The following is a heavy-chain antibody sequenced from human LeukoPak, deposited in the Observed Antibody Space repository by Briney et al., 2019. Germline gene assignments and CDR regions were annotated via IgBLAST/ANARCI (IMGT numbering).Heavy chain of an antibody. CDR2: ISGSGDGT. D-gene: IGHD6-6*01. Sequence: GGSLRLSCAASGFTFSSYAMSWVRQAPGKGLEWVSLISGSGDGTQSADSVTGRFTISRDNSKNTLYLQMDSLRADDTAIYYCAKARSSSSSLAYFDYWGQGTLVTVSS. V-gene: IGHV3-23*01. CDR3: AKARSSSSSLAYFDY. J-gene: IGHJ4*02. CDR1: GFTFSSYA.